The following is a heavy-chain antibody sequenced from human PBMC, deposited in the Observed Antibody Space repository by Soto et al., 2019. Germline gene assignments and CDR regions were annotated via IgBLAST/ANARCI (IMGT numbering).Heavy chain of an antibody. CDR2: IYYSGST. CDR1: GGSISSGGYY. D-gene: IGHD5-18*01. J-gene: IGHJ4*02. V-gene: IGHV4-31*03. CDR3: ALQLWFTADDYFDY. Sequence: QVQLQESGPGLVKPSQTLSLTCTVSGGSISSGGYYWSWIRQHPGKGLEWIGYIYYSGSTYYNPSLKSRVTIAVDTSKNQCSLKLSSVTAADTAVYYCALQLWFTADDYFDYWGQGTLVTVSS.